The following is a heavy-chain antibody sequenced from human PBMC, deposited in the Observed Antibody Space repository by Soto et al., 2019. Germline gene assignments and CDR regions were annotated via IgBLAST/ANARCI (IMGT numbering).Heavy chain of an antibody. J-gene: IGHJ6*02. CDR2: IYYSGST. Sequence: SEALSLTCTVSGGSISSYYWSWIRQPPGKGLEWIGYIYYSGSTNYNPSLKSRVTISVDTSKNQFSLKLSSVTAADTAVYYCARGDFLAALRGMDVWGQGTTVTVSS. D-gene: IGHD6-6*01. CDR3: ARGDFLAALRGMDV. CDR1: GGSISSYY. V-gene: IGHV4-59*08.